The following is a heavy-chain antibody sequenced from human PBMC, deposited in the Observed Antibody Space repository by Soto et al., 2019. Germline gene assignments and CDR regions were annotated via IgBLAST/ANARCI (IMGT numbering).Heavy chain of an antibody. CDR3: AKDQGEMATPGEDAPYYYYGMDV. CDR1: GFTFSSYG. J-gene: IGHJ6*02. D-gene: IGHD3-16*01. CDR2: ISYDGSNK. V-gene: IGHV3-30*18. Sequence: PGGSLRLSCAASGFTFSSYGMHWVRQAPGKGLEWVAVISYDGSNKYYADSVKGRFTISRDNSKNTLYLQMNSLRAEDTAVYYCAKDQGEMATPGEDAPYYYYGMDVWGQGTTVTVSS.